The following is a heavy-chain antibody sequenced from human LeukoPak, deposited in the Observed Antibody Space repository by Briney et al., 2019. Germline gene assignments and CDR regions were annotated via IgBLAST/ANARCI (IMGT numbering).Heavy chain of an antibody. J-gene: IGHJ4*02. CDR2: VSDDGNNI. CDR1: GFTFSNYP. CDR3: VRDRDSTGYYDY. V-gene: IGHV3-30*04. Sequence: GGSLRLSCAASGFTFSNYPMHWVRQAPGKGLEWVAVVSDDGNNIYYADSVKGRFTISRDNSKNTLYLQTNSLRAEDTALYYCVRDRDSTGYYDYWGQGTLVTVSS. D-gene: IGHD3-22*01.